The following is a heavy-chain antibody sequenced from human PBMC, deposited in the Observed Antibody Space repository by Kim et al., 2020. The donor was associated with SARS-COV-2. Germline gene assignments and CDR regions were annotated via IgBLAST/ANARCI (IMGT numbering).Heavy chain of an antibody. Sequence: SETLSLTCTVSGGSISSGGYYWSWIRQHPGKGLEWIGYIYYSGSTYYNPSLKSRVTISVDTSKNQFSLKLSSVTAADTAGYYCASSRPTYYGSGMGWFDPWGQGTLVTVSS. D-gene: IGHD3-10*01. CDR3: ASSRPTYYGSGMGWFDP. CDR2: IYYSGST. V-gene: IGHV4-31*03. J-gene: IGHJ5*02. CDR1: GGSISSGGYY.